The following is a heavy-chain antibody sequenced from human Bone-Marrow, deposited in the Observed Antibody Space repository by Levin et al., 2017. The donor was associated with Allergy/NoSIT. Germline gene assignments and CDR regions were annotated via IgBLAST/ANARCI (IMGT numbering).Heavy chain of an antibody. D-gene: IGHD4-11*01. CDR3: ARGIRYSKDAFDI. CDR1: GFPFSSYG. CDR2: IWYDGSNK. Sequence: LSLTCAASGFPFSSYGMHWVRQAPGKGLEWVAVIWYDGSNKYYADSVKGRFTISRDNSKNTLYLQMNSLRAEDTAVYYCARGIRYSKDAFDIWGQGTMVTVSS. V-gene: IGHV3-33*01. J-gene: IGHJ3*02.